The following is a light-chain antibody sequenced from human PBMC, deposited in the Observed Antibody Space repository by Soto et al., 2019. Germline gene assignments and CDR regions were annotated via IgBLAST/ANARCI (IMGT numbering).Light chain of an antibody. J-gene: IGLJ3*02. V-gene: IGLV7-46*01. CDR2: DTS. Sequence: QAVVTQEPSLTVSPGGTVTLTCGSSTGTVTSGHYPYWFQQKPGQAPRTLIYDTSKKHSWTPARFSGSLLGGKAALTLSGAQPEDEADYYCLFSYSAARVFGGGTKVT. CDR3: LFSYSAARV. CDR1: TGTVTSGHY.